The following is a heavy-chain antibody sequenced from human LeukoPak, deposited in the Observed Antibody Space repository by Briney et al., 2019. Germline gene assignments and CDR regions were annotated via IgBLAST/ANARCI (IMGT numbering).Heavy chain of an antibody. D-gene: IGHD3/OR15-3a*01. Sequence: GSSVKVSRKASGGTFSSYAISWVRQAPGQGLEWMGRIIPIFGTANYAQKFQGRVTITTDESTSTACMELSSLRSEDTAVYYCAISGLAQPVGLWDYWGQGTLVTVSS. CDR2: IIPIFGTA. J-gene: IGHJ4*02. CDR1: GGTFSSYA. V-gene: IGHV1-69*05. CDR3: AISGLAQPVGLWDY.